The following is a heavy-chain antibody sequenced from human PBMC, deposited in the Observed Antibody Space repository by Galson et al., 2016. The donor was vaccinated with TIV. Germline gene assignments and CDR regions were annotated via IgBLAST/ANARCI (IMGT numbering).Heavy chain of an antibody. J-gene: IGHJ4*02. D-gene: IGHD2/OR15-2a*01. Sequence: SVKVSCKASGGTFNEYTITWIRQAPGQGLEWMGGIIPSLGTANFAQKFQGRVMITADESTNTVYMEIRSLRFEDTAVYYCASVAWFPGLSLDNWGQGTLVIVSS. CDR2: IIPSLGTA. CDR3: ASVAWFPGLSLDN. V-gene: IGHV1-69*13. CDR1: GGTFNEYT.